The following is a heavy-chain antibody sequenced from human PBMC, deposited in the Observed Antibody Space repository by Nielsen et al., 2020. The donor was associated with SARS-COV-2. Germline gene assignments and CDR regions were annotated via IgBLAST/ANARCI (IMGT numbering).Heavy chain of an antibody. V-gene: IGHV3-33*01. CDR1: GFTFSSYG. CDR3: ARERPHYYGSGSRDAFDI. Sequence: GESLKISCAASGFTFSSYGMHWVRQAPGKGLEWVAVIWYDGSNKYYADSVKGRFTISRDNSKNTLYLQMNSLRAEDTAVYYCARERPHYYGSGSRDAFDIWGQGTMVTVSS. J-gene: IGHJ3*02. D-gene: IGHD3-10*01. CDR2: IWYDGSNK.